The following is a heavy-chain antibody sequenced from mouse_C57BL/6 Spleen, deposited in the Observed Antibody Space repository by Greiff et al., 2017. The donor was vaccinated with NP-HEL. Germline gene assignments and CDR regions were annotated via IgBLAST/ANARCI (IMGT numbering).Heavy chain of an antibody. CDR1: GYTFTEYT. Sequence: QVQLQQSGAELVKPGASVKLSCKASGYTFTEYTIHWVKQRSGQGLEWIGWFYPGSGSIKYNEKFKDKATLTADKSSSTVYMELSRLTSEDSAVYFCARHEEVYYYGSSPYFDYWGQGTTLTVSS. CDR2: FYPGSGSI. CDR3: ARHEEVYYYGSSPYFDY. D-gene: IGHD1-1*01. V-gene: IGHV1-62-2*01. J-gene: IGHJ2*01.